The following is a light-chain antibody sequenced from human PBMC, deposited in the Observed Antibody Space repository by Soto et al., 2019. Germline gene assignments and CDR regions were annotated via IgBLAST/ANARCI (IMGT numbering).Light chain of an antibody. CDR1: QGIGVY. V-gene: IGKV1-27*01. Sequence: DIQMTQSPSSLSASLGDRVTITCRASQGIGVYLAWFQQKPGKVPRLLIYAASALQSGVTSRFSGGGSGTDFNLTINSLQPEDVATYYCQKYNSAPLTFGGGTKVEIK. CDR3: QKYNSAPLT. J-gene: IGKJ4*01. CDR2: AAS.